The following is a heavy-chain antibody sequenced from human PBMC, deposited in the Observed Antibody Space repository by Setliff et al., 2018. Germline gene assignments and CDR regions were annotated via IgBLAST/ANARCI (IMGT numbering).Heavy chain of an antibody. Sequence: ASVKVSCKASGYTFSESIVSWVRQAPGQGLEWMGWIGVYTGRTSSAQKFQDRLTMMTEKSTNMAYMELRGLTSNDTAVYYCLRLVRYRSRTTCQRTLGDEVWGQGTLVTVSS. CDR2: IGVYTGRT. V-gene: IGHV1-18*01. J-gene: IGHJ4*02. D-gene: IGHD3-16*02. CDR1: GYTFSESI. CDR3: LRLVRYRSRTTCQRTLGDEV.